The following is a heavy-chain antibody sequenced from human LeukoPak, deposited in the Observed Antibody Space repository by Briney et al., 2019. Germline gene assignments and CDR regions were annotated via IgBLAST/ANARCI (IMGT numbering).Heavy chain of an antibody. D-gene: IGHD5/OR15-5a*01. CDR1: GGSFSGYY. CDR3: ARGGRPSQGVFSLAFDY. CDR2: INHSGST. J-gene: IGHJ4*02. V-gene: IGHV4-34*01. Sequence: SETLSLTCAVYGGSFSGYYWSWIRQPPGKGLEWIGEINHSGSTNYNPSLKSRVTISVDTSKNQFSLKLSSVTAADTAVYYCARGGRPSQGVFSLAFDYWGQGTLVTVSS.